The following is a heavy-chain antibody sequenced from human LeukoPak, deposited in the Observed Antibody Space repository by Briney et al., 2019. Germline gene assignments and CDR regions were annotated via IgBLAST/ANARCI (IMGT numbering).Heavy chain of an antibody. CDR3: ARVLFGLLPNLDY. CDR2: INPNSGGT. CDR1: GYTFTDCY. Sequence: ASVKVSCKASGYTFTDCYIHWVRQAPGQGLEWMGWINPNSGGTNYAQEFQGRVSMTRDTSVSTAYMELSGLRSDDTAVYYCARVLFGLLPNLDYWGQGTLATVSS. D-gene: IGHD3/OR15-3a*01. J-gene: IGHJ4*02. V-gene: IGHV1-2*02.